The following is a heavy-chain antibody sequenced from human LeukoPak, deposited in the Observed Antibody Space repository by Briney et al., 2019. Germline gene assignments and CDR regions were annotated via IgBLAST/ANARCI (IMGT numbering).Heavy chain of an antibody. V-gene: IGHV4-39*01. J-gene: IGHJ3*02. D-gene: IGHD3-3*01. CDR2: IYDSGST. CDR1: GGSIRSSYYY. CDR3: ASHSYYDFWSGYYWTPEDAFDI. Sequence: SETLSLTCTVSGGSIRSSYYYWGWIRQPPGKGLEWIGSIYDSGSTYYNPSLKSRVTISVDTSKNQFSLKLSSVTAADTAVYYCASHSYYDFWSGYYWTPEDAFDIWGQGTMVTVSS.